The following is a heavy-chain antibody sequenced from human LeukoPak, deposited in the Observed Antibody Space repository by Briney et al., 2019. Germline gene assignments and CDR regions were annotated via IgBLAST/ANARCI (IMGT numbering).Heavy chain of an antibody. Sequence: GGSLRLSCAASGFTFSSYSMNWVRQAPGKGLEWVSSISSSSSYIYYADSVKGRFTISRDNAKNSLYLQMNSLRAEDTAVYYCARVCGYSSGWYPLEGWNWFDPWGQGTLVTVSS. D-gene: IGHD6-19*01. V-gene: IGHV3-21*01. J-gene: IGHJ5*02. CDR2: ISSSSSYI. CDR3: ARVCGYSSGWYPLEGWNWFDP. CDR1: GFTFSSYS.